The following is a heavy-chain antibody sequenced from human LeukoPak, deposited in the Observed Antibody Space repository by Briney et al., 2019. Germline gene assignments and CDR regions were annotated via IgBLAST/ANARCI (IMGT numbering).Heavy chain of an antibody. CDR2: ISGSGGST. V-gene: IGHV3-23*01. CDR3: AKGIAVAGTFDY. J-gene: IGHJ4*02. CDR1: GFTFSSYA. Sequence: QTGGSLRLSCAASGFTFSSYAMSWVRQAPGKGLEWVSAISGSGGSTYYADSVKGRFTISRDNSKNTLYLQMNSLRAEDTAVYYCAKGIAVAGTFDYWGQGTLVTVSS. D-gene: IGHD6-19*01.